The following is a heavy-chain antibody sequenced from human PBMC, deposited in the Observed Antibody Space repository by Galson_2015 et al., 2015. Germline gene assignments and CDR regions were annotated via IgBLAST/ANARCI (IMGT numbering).Heavy chain of an antibody. CDR1: GFTFSSYE. J-gene: IGHJ6*02. V-gene: IGHV3-48*03. D-gene: IGHD6-19*01. CDR2: ISSSGSTI. Sequence: SLRLSCAASGFTFSSYEMNWVRQAPGKGLEWVSYISSSGSTIYYADSVKGRFTISRDNAKNSLYLQMNSLRAEDTAVYYCARDGGYSSGRYYGMDVWGQGTTVTVSS. CDR3: ARDGGYSSGRYYGMDV.